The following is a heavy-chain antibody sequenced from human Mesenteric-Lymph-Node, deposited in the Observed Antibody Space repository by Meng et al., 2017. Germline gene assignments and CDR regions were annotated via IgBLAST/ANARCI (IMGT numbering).Heavy chain of an antibody. CDR1: GFTFSSYA. V-gene: IGHV3-30*01. CDR3: ARDSEQQLVFPTNVIDY. CDR2: ISYDGSNK. D-gene: IGHD6-6*01. Sequence: GESLKISCAASGFTFSSYAMHWVRQAPGKGLEWVAVISYDGSNKYYADSVKGRFTISRDNSKNTLYLQMNSLRAEDTAVYYCARDSEQQLVFPTNVIDYWGQGTLVTVSS. J-gene: IGHJ4*02.